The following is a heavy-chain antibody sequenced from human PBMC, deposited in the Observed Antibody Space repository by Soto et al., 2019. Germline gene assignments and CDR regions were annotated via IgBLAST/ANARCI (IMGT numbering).Heavy chain of an antibody. CDR2: IWYHVNTY. CDR1: GFTFSTYG. J-gene: IGHJ4*01. V-gene: IGHV3-33*01. CDR3: ARDRGYGGNYVFDC. D-gene: IGHD4-4*01. Sequence: PLGSLRLSCTTSGFTFSTYGMHWVRQAPGKGLEWVATIWYHVNTYYYKGSIKGRFTVSRDNSKNTVFLQMNTLRAEDTATYYCARDRGYGGNYVFDCWALGTRGTV.